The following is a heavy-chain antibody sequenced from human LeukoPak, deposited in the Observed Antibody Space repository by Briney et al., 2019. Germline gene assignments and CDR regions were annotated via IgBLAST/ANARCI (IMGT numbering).Heavy chain of an antibody. J-gene: IGHJ4*02. CDR3: AKDREQQLVRFLY. CDR1: GFTFSSYG. V-gene: IGHV3-30*18. Sequence: GRSLRLSCAASGFTFSSYGMHWVRQAPGEGLEWVAVISYDGSAKSYADSVKGRFTISRDNSKNTLYLQMNSLRAEDTAVYYCAKDREQQLVRFLYWGQGTLVTVSS. CDR2: ISYDGSAK. D-gene: IGHD6-13*01.